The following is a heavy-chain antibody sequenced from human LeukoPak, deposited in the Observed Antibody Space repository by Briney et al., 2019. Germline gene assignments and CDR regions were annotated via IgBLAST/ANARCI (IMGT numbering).Heavy chain of an antibody. V-gene: IGHV3-23*01. CDR3: AKDGEMATSDAFDI. J-gene: IGHJ3*02. CDR1: GSTFSSYA. CDR2: IIGSGGST. D-gene: IGHD5-24*01. Sequence: GGSRRPSSAVAGSTFSSYAMSWVRQAPGKGLEWVSAIIGSGGSTYYADSVKGRLTISRDNSKNRLYLQMNSLRAEDTAVYYCAKDGEMATSDAFDIWGQGTMVTVSS.